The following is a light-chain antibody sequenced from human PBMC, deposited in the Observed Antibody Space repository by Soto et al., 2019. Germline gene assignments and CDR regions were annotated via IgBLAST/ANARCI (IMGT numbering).Light chain of an antibody. CDR1: QSISSN. CDR3: QQYNAWPIT. CDR2: GAS. V-gene: IGKV3-15*01. Sequence: EIVMTQSPATLSVSPGERATLSCRATQSISSNLAWYLQKPGQAPRLLISGASTRATGIPARFSGGGSGTEFTLTISSLQSEDFAVYDCQQYNAWPITFGQGTRLEIK. J-gene: IGKJ5*01.